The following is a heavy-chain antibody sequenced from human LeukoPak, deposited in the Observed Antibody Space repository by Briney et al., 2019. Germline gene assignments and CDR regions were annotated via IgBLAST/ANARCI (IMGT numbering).Heavy chain of an antibody. CDR2: IYYSGST. CDR1: GGSISSYY. J-gene: IGHJ4*02. V-gene: IGHV4-59*01. CDR3: ARESGDYVDY. Sequence: SETLSLTCTVSGGSISSYYWSWFRQPPGKGLEWIGYIYYSGSTNYNPSLKSRVTISVDTSKNQFSLKLSSVTAADTAVYYCARESGDYVDYWGQGTLVTVSS. D-gene: IGHD4-17*01.